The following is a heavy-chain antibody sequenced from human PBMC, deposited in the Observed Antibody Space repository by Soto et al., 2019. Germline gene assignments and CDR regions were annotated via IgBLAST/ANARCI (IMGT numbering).Heavy chain of an antibody. CDR3: ARHCVYCSSTNPNWFDP. V-gene: IGHV4-39*01. D-gene: IGHD2-2*01. CDR2: IYYSGST. Sequence: QLQLQESGPGLVKPSETLSLTCTVSGGSISSSSYYWGWIRQPPGKGLEWIGSIYYSGSTYYNPSLKSRVTISVDTSKNQFSLKLSSVTAADTAVYYCARHCVYCSSTNPNWFDPWGQGTLVTVSS. J-gene: IGHJ5*02. CDR1: GGSISSSSYY.